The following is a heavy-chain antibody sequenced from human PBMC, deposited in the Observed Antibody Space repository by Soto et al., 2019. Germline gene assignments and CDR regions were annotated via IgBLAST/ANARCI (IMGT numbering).Heavy chain of an antibody. Sequence: QVQLVQSGAEVKKPGASVKVSCKASGYTFTSYYMHWVRQAPGQGLEWMGIINPSGGSTSYAQKFQGRVTMTRDTSTSTVYMELSSLRSEDTAVYYCARAPGIGRGYSYGFRTKGYGMDVWGQGTTVTVSS. CDR1: GYTFTSYY. D-gene: IGHD5-18*01. V-gene: IGHV1-46*03. CDR3: ARAPGIGRGYSYGFRTKGYGMDV. J-gene: IGHJ6*02. CDR2: INPSGGST.